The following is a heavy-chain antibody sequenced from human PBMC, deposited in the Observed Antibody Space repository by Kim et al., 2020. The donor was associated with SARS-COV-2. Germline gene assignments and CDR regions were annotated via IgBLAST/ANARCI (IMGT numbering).Heavy chain of an antibody. CDR2: IYYSGST. Sequence: SETLSLTCTVSGGSISSGGYYWSWIRQHPGKGLEWIGYIYYSGSTYYNPSLKSRVTISVDTSKNQFSLKLSSVTAADTAVYYCARCYSYGYGMVYFDYWGQGTLVTVSS. CDR1: GGSISSGGYY. V-gene: IGHV4-31*03. CDR3: ARCYSYGYGMVYFDY. D-gene: IGHD5-18*01. J-gene: IGHJ4*02.